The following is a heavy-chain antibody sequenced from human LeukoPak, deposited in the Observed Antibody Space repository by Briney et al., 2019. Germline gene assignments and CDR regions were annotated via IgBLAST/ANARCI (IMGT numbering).Heavy chain of an antibody. J-gene: IGHJ4*02. CDR3: AREAPGYYDSSGYPLFDY. Sequence: ASVKVSCKASGYTFTGYYMHWVRQAPGQGLEWMGWINPNRGGTNYAQMFQGRVTMTRDTSISTAYMELSRLRSDDTAVYYCAREAPGYYDSSGYPLFDYWGQGTLVTVSS. V-gene: IGHV1-2*02. CDR2: INPNRGGT. CDR1: GYTFTGYY. D-gene: IGHD3-22*01.